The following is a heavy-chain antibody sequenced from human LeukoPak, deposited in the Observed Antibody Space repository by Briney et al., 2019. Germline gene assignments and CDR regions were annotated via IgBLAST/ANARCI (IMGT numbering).Heavy chain of an antibody. CDR3: ARDQVQLERGWFDP. J-gene: IGHJ5*02. Sequence: GASVKVSCKASGGTFSSYAISWVRQAPGQGLEWMGGIIPIFGTANYAQKFQGRVTITADKSTSTAYMELSSLRSEGTAVYYCARDQVQLERGWFDPWGQGTLVTVSS. V-gene: IGHV1-69*06. CDR1: GGTFSSYA. D-gene: IGHD1-1*01. CDR2: IIPIFGTA.